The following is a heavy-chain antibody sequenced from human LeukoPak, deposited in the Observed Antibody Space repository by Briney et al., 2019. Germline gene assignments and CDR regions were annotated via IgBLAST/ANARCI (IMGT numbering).Heavy chain of an antibody. CDR2: TSYDGSSK. Sequence: HPGGSLRLSCAASGFTFSGYAMHWVRQAPGKGLEWVAVTSYDGSSKDYADSVKGRFTISRDNSKNRLYLQMNSLRAEDTAVYYCAKDAPMIMSGLGASPYFDYWGQGTLVTVSS. CDR3: AKDAPMIMSGLGASPYFDY. J-gene: IGHJ4*02. D-gene: IGHD1-26*01. V-gene: IGHV3-30-3*01. CDR1: GFTFSGYA.